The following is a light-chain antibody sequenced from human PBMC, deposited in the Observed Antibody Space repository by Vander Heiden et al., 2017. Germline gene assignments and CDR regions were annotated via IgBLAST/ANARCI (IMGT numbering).Light chain of an antibody. CDR3: QQSYRSPWT. J-gene: IGKJ1*01. Sequence: DIQMTRSPSSLSASVGDRVTITCRTSQNISNFLNWYQHKPGKAPRLLIFASSNLQSGIPSRFSGSGSGTDFTLIISSLQPEDFATYFCQQSYRSPWTFGQGSKVEIK. V-gene: IGKV1-39*01. CDR1: QNISNF. CDR2: ASS.